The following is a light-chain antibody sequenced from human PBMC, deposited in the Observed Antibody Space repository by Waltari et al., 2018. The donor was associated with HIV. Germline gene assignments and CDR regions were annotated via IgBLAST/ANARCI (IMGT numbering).Light chain of an antibody. V-gene: IGKV1-NL1*01. CDR3: QSSYSSPYT. J-gene: IGKJ2*01. Sequence: DIQMPQSPSSLSASVSARVTITCRASQSISNSLAWYQQKPGKAPKLLLYAASRLESGVPSRFSGSGSGTEFTFTISSVQPEDLATYYCQSSYSSPYTFGQGTKLEIK. CDR2: AAS. CDR1: QSISNS.